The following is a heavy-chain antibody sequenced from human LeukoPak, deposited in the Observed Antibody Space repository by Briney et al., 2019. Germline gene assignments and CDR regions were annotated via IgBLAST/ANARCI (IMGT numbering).Heavy chain of an antibody. CDR3: ARGGSSGWYDSDAFDI. J-gene: IGHJ3*02. V-gene: IGHV1-18*01. Sequence: ASVKVSCKASGGTFSSYGISWVRQAPGQGLEWMGWISAYNGNTNYAQKLQGRVTMTTDTSTSTAYMELRSLRSDDTAVYYCARGGSSGWYDSDAFDIWGQGTMVTVSS. CDR1: GGTFSSYG. D-gene: IGHD6-19*01. CDR2: ISAYNGNT.